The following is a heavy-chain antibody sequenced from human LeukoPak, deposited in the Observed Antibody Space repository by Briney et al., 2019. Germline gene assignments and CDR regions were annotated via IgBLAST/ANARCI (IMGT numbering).Heavy chain of an antibody. Sequence: GASVKVSCKASGYTFTSYGISWVRQAPGQGLEWMGWINPNSGGTNYAQKFQGRVTMTRDTSISTAYMELSRLRSDDTAVYYCARDRGLVVAATWWFDPWGQGTLVTVSS. V-gene: IGHV1-2*02. CDR3: ARDRGLVVAATWWFDP. CDR1: GYTFTSYG. J-gene: IGHJ5*02. CDR2: INPNSGGT. D-gene: IGHD2-15*01.